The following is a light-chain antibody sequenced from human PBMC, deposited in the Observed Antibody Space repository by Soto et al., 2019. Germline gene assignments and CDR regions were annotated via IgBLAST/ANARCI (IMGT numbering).Light chain of an antibody. Sequence: EIVLTQSPCTLSLSPGERVTLSCRASQSVSSSYLAWYQQRPGQAPRLLIYGASSRAPGIPDRFSGSGSGTDFTLTISRLEPEDFAVYYCQQYGSLPPITFGQGTRLEIK. J-gene: IGKJ5*01. V-gene: IGKV3-20*01. CDR2: GAS. CDR3: QQYGSLPPIT. CDR1: QSVSSSY.